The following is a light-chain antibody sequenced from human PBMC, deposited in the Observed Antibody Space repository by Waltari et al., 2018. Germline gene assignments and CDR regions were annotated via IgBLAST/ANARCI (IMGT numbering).Light chain of an antibody. J-gene: IGLJ2*01. V-gene: IGLV2-23*01. Sequence: QSALTQPASGSGSPGQSITIPCTGTTSDDGRYILVSWYQQHPGEVPKLIIYEGNKRPSGVSNRFSGSKSGNTASLTISGLQPEDEADYYCCSYGGASIRIFGGGTKVTVL. CDR1: TSDDGRYIL. CDR2: EGN. CDR3: CSYGGASIRI.